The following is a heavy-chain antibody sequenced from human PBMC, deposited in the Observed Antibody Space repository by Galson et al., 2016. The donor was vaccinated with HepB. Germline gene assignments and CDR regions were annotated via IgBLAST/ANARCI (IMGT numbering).Heavy chain of an antibody. Sequence: TLSLTCTVSGGSISSGGYYWNWIRQHPGKGLEWIGYFYSSGSTICNPSLKSRLIISVDVSKNQFSLELSSVTAADTAVYYCARDLGRFVDYYGMDVWGQGTTVTVSS. CDR3: ARDLGRFVDYYGMDV. V-gene: IGHV4-31*03. CDR1: GGSISSGGYY. J-gene: IGHJ6*02. CDR2: FYSSGST. D-gene: IGHD3-3*01.